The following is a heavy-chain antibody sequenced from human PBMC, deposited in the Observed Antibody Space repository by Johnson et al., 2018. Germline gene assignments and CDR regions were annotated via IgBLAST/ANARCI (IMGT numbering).Heavy chain of an antibody. J-gene: IGHJ3*01. D-gene: IGHD2-21*01. CDR3: VRDIHYAFDL. V-gene: IGHV3-48*02. Sequence: VQLVESGGGLVQPGGSLRLSCAASGFSFSSYSMNWVRQAPGKGLEWMSYIRSDRDETFYPDSVSGRFIMSRNSAKDSVYLQMNSLRDEDTAVYYCVRDIHYAFDLWGQGTMITVS. CDR1: GFSFSSYS. CDR2: IRSDRDET.